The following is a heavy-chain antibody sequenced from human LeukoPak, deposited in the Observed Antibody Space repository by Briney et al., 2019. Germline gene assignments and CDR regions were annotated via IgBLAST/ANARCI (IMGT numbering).Heavy chain of an antibody. CDR2: IRYDGSNK. CDR3: AKVNTMVRGVRNPLDY. CDR1: GFTFSSYS. D-gene: IGHD3-10*01. V-gene: IGHV3-30*02. Sequence: PGGSLRLSCAASGFTFSSYSMNWVRQAPGKGLEWVAFIRYDGSNKYYADSVKGRFTISRDNSKNTLYLQMNSLRAEDTAVYYCAKVNTMVRGVRNPLDYWGQGTLVTVSS. J-gene: IGHJ4*02.